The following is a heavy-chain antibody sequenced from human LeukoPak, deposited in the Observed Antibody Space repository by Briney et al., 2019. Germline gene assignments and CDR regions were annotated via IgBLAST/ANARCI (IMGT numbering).Heavy chain of an antibody. Sequence: GGSLRLSCEASGFMFSHFGIHWVRQAPGKGLEWVAVISYDGSKKYYADSVEGRFTISRDNSKKTVHLQMNSLRAEDTAVYYCVKEGRDTTFGVLVPFDYWSQGALVIVSS. D-gene: IGHD3-3*01. J-gene: IGHJ4*02. CDR3: VKEGRDTTFGVLVPFDY. CDR2: ISYDGSKK. V-gene: IGHV3-30*18. CDR1: GFMFSHFG.